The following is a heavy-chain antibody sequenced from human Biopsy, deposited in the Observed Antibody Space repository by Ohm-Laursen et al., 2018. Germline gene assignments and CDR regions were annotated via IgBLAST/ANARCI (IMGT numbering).Heavy chain of an antibody. CDR3: ARGSNEYGGLYFPH. CDR1: GGSFTGHY. D-gene: IGHD4-23*01. Sequence: GTLSLTCTVSGGSFTGHYWTWIRQPPGKGLEWIGHISHIGYTSYKSSLKSRVTISLDTSRKHFSLRLTSLAAADTAVYYCARGSNEYGGLYFPHWGQGTLVTVSS. CDR2: ISHIGYT. J-gene: IGHJ1*01. V-gene: IGHV4-59*11.